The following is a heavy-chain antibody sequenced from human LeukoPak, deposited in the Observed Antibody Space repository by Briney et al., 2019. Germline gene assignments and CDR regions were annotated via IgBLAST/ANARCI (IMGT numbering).Heavy chain of an antibody. CDR1: GGTFSSYA. D-gene: IGHD3-10*01. CDR2: IIPIFGTA. J-gene: IGHJ4*02. V-gene: IGHV1-69*13. CDR3: ARVGLLWFGELSPDY. Sequence: GASVKVSCKASGGTFSSYAISWVRQAPGQGLEWMGGIIPIFGTANYAQKFQGRVAITADESTSTAYMELSSLRSEDTAVYYCARVGLLWFGELSPDYWGQGTLVTVSS.